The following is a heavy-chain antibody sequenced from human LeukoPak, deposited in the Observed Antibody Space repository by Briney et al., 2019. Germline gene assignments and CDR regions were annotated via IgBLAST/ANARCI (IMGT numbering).Heavy chain of an antibody. Sequence: GESLKISCKGSGYTFASYWIGWVRQMPGKGLEWMGIIYPGDSDTRYSPSLQGQVTISADKSIGTAYLQWSSLKASDTAMYYCARVRDSSASYYFDYWGQGTLVTVSS. J-gene: IGHJ4*02. D-gene: IGHD3-22*01. CDR2: IYPGDSDT. V-gene: IGHV5-51*01. CDR3: ARVRDSSASYYFDY. CDR1: GYTFASYW.